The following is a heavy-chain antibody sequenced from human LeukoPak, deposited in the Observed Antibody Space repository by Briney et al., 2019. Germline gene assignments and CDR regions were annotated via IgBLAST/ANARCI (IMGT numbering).Heavy chain of an antibody. D-gene: IGHD3-22*01. V-gene: IGHV4-59*08. CDR1: GGSISSYY. CDR3: ARGDSSGYQGIDY. J-gene: IGHJ4*02. Sequence: PSETLSLTRTVSGGSISSYYWSWIRQPPGKGLEWIGYIYYSGSTNYNPSLKSRVTISVDTSKNQFSLKLSSVTAADTAVYYCARGDSSGYQGIDYWGQGTLVTVSS. CDR2: IYYSGST.